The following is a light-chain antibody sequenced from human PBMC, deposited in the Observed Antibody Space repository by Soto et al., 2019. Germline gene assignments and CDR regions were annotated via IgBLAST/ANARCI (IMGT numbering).Light chain of an antibody. Sequence: DIQMTQSPSTLSASVGDRVTITCGASQSISMSLAWYQQKPGKAPKLLIYKASSLESGVPSRFSGSISGTEFTLTISSLQPDDFATYYCQQYSTYSRAFGQGTKVEIK. J-gene: IGKJ1*01. CDR1: QSISMS. V-gene: IGKV1-5*03. CDR3: QQYSTYSRA. CDR2: KAS.